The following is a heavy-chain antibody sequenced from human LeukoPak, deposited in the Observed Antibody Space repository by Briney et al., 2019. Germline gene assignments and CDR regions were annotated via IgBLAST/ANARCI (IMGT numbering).Heavy chain of an antibody. V-gene: IGHV3-30*18. J-gene: IGHJ4*02. CDR1: GFTFSSYG. CDR2: ISYDGSNK. CDR3: AKDSSPYSSSWYGDY. D-gene: IGHD6-13*01. Sequence: PGGSLRLSCAASGFTFSSYGMHWVRQAPGKGLEWVALISYDGSNKYADSVKGRFTISRDNSKNTLYLQMNSLRAEDTAVYYCAKDSSPYSSSWYGDYWGQGTLVTVSS.